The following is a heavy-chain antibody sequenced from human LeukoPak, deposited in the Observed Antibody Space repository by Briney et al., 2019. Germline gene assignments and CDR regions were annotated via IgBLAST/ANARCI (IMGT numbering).Heavy chain of an antibody. CDR3: ARGALEWLRYDAFDI. CDR2: IKQDGSEK. V-gene: IGHV3-7*03. D-gene: IGHD5-12*01. CDR1: GFTFSSYW. Sequence: GGSLRLSCAASGFTFSSYWMSWVRQAPGKGLEWVANIKQDGSEKYYVDSVKGRFTISRDNAKNSLYPQMNSLRAEDTAVYYCARGALEWLRYDAFDIWGQGTMVTVSS. J-gene: IGHJ3*02.